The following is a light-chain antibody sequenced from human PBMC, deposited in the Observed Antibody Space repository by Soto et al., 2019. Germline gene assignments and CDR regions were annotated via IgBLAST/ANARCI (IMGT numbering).Light chain of an antibody. J-gene: IGKJ1*01. CDR1: QGIRHD. CDR2: AAS. CDR3: LQHNSYPLT. Sequence: DIQMTQSPSSLSAYVGEIFTITCRASQGIRHDLGWYQQTPGKAPKRLIEAASSLQSGVPSRFSGRGAGTEFTRTISSLQPEDFATYYCLQHNSYPLTFGQGTKVDIK. V-gene: IGKV1-17*01.